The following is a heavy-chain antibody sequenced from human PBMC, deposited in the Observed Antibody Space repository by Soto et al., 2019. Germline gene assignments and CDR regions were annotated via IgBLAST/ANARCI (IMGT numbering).Heavy chain of an antibody. CDR1: GGSISSGDYY. D-gene: IGHD2-2*01. V-gene: IGHV4-30-4*01. Sequence: QVQLQESGPGLVKPSQTLSLTCTVSGGSISSGDYYWNWIRQPPGKGLEWIGGIYYSGSTYYSPSLKSPVTRSGGTSKNQLSLKLSSVTAADTAVYYCVRGDPGACSSTSCSDAFDLWGRGTMVAVSS. CDR2: IYYSGST. CDR3: VRGDPGACSSTSCSDAFDL. J-gene: IGHJ3*01.